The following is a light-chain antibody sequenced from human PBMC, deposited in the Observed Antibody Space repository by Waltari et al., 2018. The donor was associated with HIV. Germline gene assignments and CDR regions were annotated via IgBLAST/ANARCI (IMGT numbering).Light chain of an antibody. V-gene: IGLV2-14*01. CDR2: EVS. J-gene: IGLJ1*01. CDR3: SSYTSSSTGV. CDR1: SSHVGGYNC. Sequence: QSALTQPASVSGSPGQSIPISCTGTSSHVGGYNCVSWYQQHPGKAPKLMIYEVSNRPSGVSNRFSGSKSGNTASLTISGLQAEDEADYYCSSYTSSSTGVFGTGTKVTVL.